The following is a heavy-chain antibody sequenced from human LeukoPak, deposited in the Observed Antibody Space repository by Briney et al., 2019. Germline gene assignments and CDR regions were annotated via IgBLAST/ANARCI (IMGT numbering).Heavy chain of an antibody. J-gene: IGHJ4*02. CDR2: IYYSGST. D-gene: IGHD6-19*01. CDR1: GDSINSYY. V-gene: IGHV4-59*01. CDR3: ASSAVAGTGGPLDGFDY. Sequence: SETLSLTCTVSGDSINSYYWSWIRHPPGKGLEWIGYIYYSGSTNYNPSLKSRVTISVDTSKNQFSLKLSSVTAADTAVYYCASSAVAGTGGPLDGFDYWGQGTLVTVSS.